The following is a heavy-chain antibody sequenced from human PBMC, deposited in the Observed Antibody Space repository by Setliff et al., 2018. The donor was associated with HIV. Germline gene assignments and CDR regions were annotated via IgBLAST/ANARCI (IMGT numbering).Heavy chain of an antibody. CDR3: AACSGDCF. CDR1: GFTFSDYY. V-gene: IGHV3-11*04. Sequence: PGGSLRLSCAASGFTFSDYYMNWVRQAPGKGLEWVSGISDTGSSAYHADSVKGRFTISRDNAKRSLYLQMSSLRAEDTAVYYCAACSGDCFWGQGTLVTVSS. J-gene: IGHJ4*02. CDR2: ISDTGSSA. D-gene: IGHD2-21*02.